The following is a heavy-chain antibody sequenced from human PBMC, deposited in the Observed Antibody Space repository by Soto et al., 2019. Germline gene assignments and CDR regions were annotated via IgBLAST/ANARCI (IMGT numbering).Heavy chain of an antibody. CDR2: ISYEGSNK. D-gene: IGHD6-19*01. V-gene: IGHV3-30*18. CDR3: AKGWPGYSSGWFAFDI. CDR1: GFTFSDHG. J-gene: IGHJ3*02. Sequence: PGGSLSLSCATSGFTFSDHGMHWVRQAPGKGLEWVAVISYEGSNKYYADSVKGRFTLSRDNSKNTVYLHMNSLRAEDTAVYYCAKGWPGYSSGWFAFDIWGQGTMVTVSS.